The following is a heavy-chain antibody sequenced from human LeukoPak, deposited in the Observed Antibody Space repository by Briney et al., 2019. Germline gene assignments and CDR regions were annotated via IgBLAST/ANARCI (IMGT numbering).Heavy chain of an antibody. CDR2: IYPGDSDT. CDR3: ARISMVRGVIIAFDI. Sequence: GESLQISCKGSGYSFTSYWIGWVRQMPGKGLEWMGIIYPGDSDTRYSPSFQGQVTISADKSISTAYLQWSSLKASDTAMYYCARISMVRGVIIAFDIWGQGTMVTVSS. CDR1: GYSFTSYW. J-gene: IGHJ3*02. D-gene: IGHD3-10*01. V-gene: IGHV5-51*01.